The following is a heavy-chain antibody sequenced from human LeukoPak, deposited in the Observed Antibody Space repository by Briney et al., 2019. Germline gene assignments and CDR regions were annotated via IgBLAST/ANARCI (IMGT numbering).Heavy chain of an antibody. J-gene: IGHJ4*02. CDR2: IRYDGSNK. D-gene: IGHD4-11*01. V-gene: IGHV3-30*02. CDR1: GFTFSSYG. CDR3: AKDHLGYSKYLDY. Sequence: PGGSLRLSCAASGFTFSSYGMHWVRQAPGKGLEWVAFIRYDGSNKYYADSVKGRFTISRDNSKNTLYLQMNSLRAEDTAVYYCAKDHLGYSKYLDYWGQGTLVTVSS.